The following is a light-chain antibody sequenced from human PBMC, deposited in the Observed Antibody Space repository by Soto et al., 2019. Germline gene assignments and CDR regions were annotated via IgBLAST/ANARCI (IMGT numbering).Light chain of an antibody. CDR2: DAS. CDR3: QQRSNWPPLT. J-gene: IGKJ3*01. Sequence: EIVLTQSPATLSLSPGERATLSCRASQSISSYLVWYQQKPGQAPRLLIYDASNRATGIPARFSGSGSGTAFTLTISSLEPEDFAVYYCQQRSNWPPLTFGPGTKVDIK. CDR1: QSISSY. V-gene: IGKV3-11*01.